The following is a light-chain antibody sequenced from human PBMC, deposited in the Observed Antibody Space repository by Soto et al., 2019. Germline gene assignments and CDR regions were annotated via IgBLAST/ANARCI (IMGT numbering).Light chain of an antibody. CDR1: QSISNW. J-gene: IGKJ2*01. CDR3: QQYDRFPYT. V-gene: IGKV1-5*03. Sequence: DIQMTQSPSTLSASVGDTVTITCRASQSISNWLAWYQQKPGQAPKLLLHKASTLESGVPSRFSGSGSGTEFTLTISSLQHDDFATFYGQQYDRFPYTFGQGTKLEIK. CDR2: KAS.